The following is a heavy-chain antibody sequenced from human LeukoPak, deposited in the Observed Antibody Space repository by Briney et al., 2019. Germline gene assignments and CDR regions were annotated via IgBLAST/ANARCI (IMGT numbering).Heavy chain of an antibody. V-gene: IGHV1-24*01. CDR2: FDPEDGET. CDR1: GYTLTELS. CDR3: ATTLRRLGAFDI. Sequence: ASVKVSCKVSGYTLTELSMHWVRQAPGKGLEWMGGFDPEDGETIYAQKFQGRVTMTEDTSTDTAYMELSSLRSEDTAVYYCATTLRRLGAFDIWGQGTTVTVSS. J-gene: IGHJ3*02. D-gene: IGHD4-23*01.